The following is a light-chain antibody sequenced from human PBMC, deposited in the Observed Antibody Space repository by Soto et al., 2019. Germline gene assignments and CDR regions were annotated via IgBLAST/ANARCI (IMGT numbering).Light chain of an antibody. CDR2: DVS. CDR1: SSDVGGYNY. J-gene: IGLJ2*01. CDR3: CSYAGSYTWV. Sequence: QSALTQPRSVSGSPGQSVTISCTGTSSDVGGYNYVAWYQQYPGKAPKLMIYDVSKRPSGVPDRISGTKSGNTASLTISGLQAEDEADYYCCSYAGSYTWVFGGGTKLTVL. V-gene: IGLV2-11*01.